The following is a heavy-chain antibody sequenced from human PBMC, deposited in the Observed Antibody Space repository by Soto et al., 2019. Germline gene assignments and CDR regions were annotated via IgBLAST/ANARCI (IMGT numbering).Heavy chain of an antibody. CDR2: ISGSGGTT. Sequence: GGSLRVSGAASGFTFSSYSMNWVRQAPGKGLEWVSAISGSGGTTYYSDSVKGRFTISRDNSKNTVYLQMNDLRVEDAAEYFCAKDSWAIFGVPAGEYYAMDVWGQGTTVTVSS. D-gene: IGHD3-3*01. V-gene: IGHV3-23*01. J-gene: IGHJ6*02. CDR3: AKDSWAIFGVPAGEYYAMDV. CDR1: GFTFSSYS.